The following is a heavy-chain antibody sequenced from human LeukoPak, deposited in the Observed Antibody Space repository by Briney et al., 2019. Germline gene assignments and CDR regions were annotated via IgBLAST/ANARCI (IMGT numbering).Heavy chain of an antibody. D-gene: IGHD3-10*02. V-gene: IGHV3-23*01. CDR1: EFTFSSYA. Sequence: PWGSLRLSCAASEFTFSSYAMQWVSQAPGKGLEWVSGISVGGGSTYYADSVKGRFTISRDNSKNTLYLQMNGLRAEDTAIYYCAKYVTADGPPYGLDVWGQGTTVTVSS. CDR2: ISVGGGST. J-gene: IGHJ6*02. CDR3: AKYVTADGPPYGLDV.